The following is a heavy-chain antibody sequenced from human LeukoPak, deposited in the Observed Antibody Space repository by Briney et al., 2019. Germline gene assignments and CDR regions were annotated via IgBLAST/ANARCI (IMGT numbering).Heavy chain of an antibody. D-gene: IGHD6-13*01. CDR1: GFAFSSYW. CDR2: IKQDGSEK. CDR3: ARGHSSSPNWFDP. J-gene: IGHJ5*02. Sequence: GGSLRLSCAASGFAFSSYWMSWVRQAPGKGLEWVASIKQDGSEKYYVDSVKGRFTIPRDNAKNSLYLQMNSLRAEDTAVYYCARGHSSSPNWFDPWGQGTLVTVSS. V-gene: IGHV3-7*04.